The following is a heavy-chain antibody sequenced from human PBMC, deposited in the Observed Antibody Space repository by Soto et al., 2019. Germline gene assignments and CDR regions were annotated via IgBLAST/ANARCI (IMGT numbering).Heavy chain of an antibody. CDR2: MNQSGSA. CDR3: ANGDGRPPNWTARLWFDS. Sequence: PSETLSLTCAVYGGSFSAYYWSWIRQSPGKGLEWIGEMNQSGSANYNPSLESRVTISVDTSKNQFSLYLSSVTAADTAVYYCANGDGRPPNWTARLWFDSWGQGTLVTVSS. J-gene: IGHJ5*01. CDR1: GGSFSAYY. D-gene: IGHD6-6*01. V-gene: IGHV4-34*01.